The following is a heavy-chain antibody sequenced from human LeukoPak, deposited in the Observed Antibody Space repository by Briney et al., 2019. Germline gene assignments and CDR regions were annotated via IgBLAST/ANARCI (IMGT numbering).Heavy chain of an antibody. D-gene: IGHD3-22*01. CDR1: GFTFSSYA. J-gene: IGHJ4*02. Sequence: PGGSLRLSCAASGFTFSSYAMSWVRQAPGKGLEWVSAISGSGGSTYYADSVKGRFTISRDNSKNTLYLQMHSLRAEDTAIYYCAKPSRDFDSSGYSHFDYWGQGTLVTVSS. CDR3: AKPSRDFDSSGYSHFDY. V-gene: IGHV3-23*01. CDR2: ISGSGGST.